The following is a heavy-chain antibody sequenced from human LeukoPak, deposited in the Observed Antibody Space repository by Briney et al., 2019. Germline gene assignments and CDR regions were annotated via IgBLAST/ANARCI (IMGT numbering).Heavy chain of an antibody. CDR2: INPNSGGT. CDR1: GYTFTNYA. CDR3: ARKTPIAVAGKGGWFDP. V-gene: IGHV1-2*02. Sequence: GASVKVSCKASGYTFTNYAMNWVRQAPGQGLEWMGWINPNSGGTNYAQKFQGRVTMTRDTSISTAYMELSRLRSDDTAVYYCARKTPIAVAGKGGWFDPWGQGTLVTVSS. J-gene: IGHJ5*02. D-gene: IGHD6-19*01.